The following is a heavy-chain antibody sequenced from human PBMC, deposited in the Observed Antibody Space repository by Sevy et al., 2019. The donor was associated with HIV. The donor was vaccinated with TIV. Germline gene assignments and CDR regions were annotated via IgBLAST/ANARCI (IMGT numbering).Heavy chain of an antibody. CDR1: GGTFNSFA. D-gene: IGHD1-26*01. V-gene: IGHV1-69*13. Sequence: SVKVSCKASGGTFNSFAISWVRQAPGQGLEWMGGIIPIFGTANYVQRFQGRVTIAADESTSTAYMELSSLRSEDTALYYCARLGGTNWFDLWGQRTLVTVSS. J-gene: IGHJ5*02. CDR3: ARLGGTNWFDL. CDR2: IIPIFGTA.